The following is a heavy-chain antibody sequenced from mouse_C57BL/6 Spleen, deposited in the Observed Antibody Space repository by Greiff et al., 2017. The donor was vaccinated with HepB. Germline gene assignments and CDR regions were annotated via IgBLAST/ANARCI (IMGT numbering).Heavy chain of an antibody. CDR3: ARHYYGSFAY. V-gene: IGHV5-6*01. J-gene: IGHJ3*01. CDR1: GFTFSSYC. Sequence: EVKLVESGGDLVKPGGSLKLSCAASGFTFSSYCMSWVRQTPDKRLEWVATISSGGSYTYYPDSVKGRFTISRDNAKNTLYLQMSRLKSEDTAMYYCARHYYGSFAYWGQGTLVTVSA. CDR2: ISSGGSYT. D-gene: IGHD1-1*01.